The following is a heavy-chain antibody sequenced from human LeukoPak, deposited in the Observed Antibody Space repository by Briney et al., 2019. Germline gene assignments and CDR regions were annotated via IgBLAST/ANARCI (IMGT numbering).Heavy chain of an antibody. V-gene: IGHV3-15*01. J-gene: IGHJ6*02. D-gene: IGHD6-19*01. Sequence: GGSLTLSCAASGFTFSNAWMTWVRQAQAKGLEWVGRIKSKTGGGTTDYAASVEGKSTISRDDSNNTLYLQMNRLNPEDTAVYYCTQNTNSAGWYSYCYFGMDVWGQGITVTVSS. CDR3: TQNTNSAGWYSYCYFGMDV. CDR1: GFTFSNAW. CDR2: IKSKTGGGTT.